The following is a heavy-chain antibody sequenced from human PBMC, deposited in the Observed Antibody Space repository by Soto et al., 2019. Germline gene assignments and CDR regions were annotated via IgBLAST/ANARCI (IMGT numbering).Heavy chain of an antibody. Sequence: VQLVESGGGLVQPGGSLRLSCAASGFTFSSYEMNWVRQAPGKGLEWVSYISSSGSTIYYADSVKGRFTISRDNAKNSLYLQMNSLRAEDTAVYYCARDTIFGVVSYYYYGMDVWGQGTTVTVSS. CDR2: ISSSGSTI. D-gene: IGHD3-3*01. CDR1: GFTFSSYE. J-gene: IGHJ6*02. CDR3: ARDTIFGVVSYYYYGMDV. V-gene: IGHV3-48*03.